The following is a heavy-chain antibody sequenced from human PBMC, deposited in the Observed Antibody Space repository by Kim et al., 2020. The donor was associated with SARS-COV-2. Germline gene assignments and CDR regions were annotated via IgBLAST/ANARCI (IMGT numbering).Heavy chain of an antibody. V-gene: IGHV3-23*01. CDR2: ISGSGGST. CDR3: AKDLGGSGSYYNGGAYYYYGMDV. CDR1: GFTFSSYA. D-gene: IGHD3-10*01. J-gene: IGHJ6*02. Sequence: GGSLRLSCAASGFTFSSYAMSWVRQAPGKGLEWVSAISGSGGSTYYADSVKGRFTISRDNSKNTLYLQMNSLRAEDTAVYYCAKDLGGSGSYYNGGAYYYYGMDVWGQGTTVTVSS.